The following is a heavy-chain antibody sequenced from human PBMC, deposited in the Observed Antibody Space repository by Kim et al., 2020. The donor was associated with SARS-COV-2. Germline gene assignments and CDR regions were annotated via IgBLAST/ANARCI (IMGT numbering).Heavy chain of an antibody. J-gene: IGHJ5*02. D-gene: IGHD1-1*01. CDR2: VSADGSNK. CDR1: GFTFNSYD. V-gene: IGHV3-30*04. CDR3: VRAGGTGTTWSWFDP. Sequence: GGSLRLSCAASGFTFNSYDMHWVRQAPGKGLEWVAVVSADGSNKNNADSVKGRFTISSDNSKNTVYLQMNRLRADDTAVYYCVRAGGTGTTWSWFDPWG.